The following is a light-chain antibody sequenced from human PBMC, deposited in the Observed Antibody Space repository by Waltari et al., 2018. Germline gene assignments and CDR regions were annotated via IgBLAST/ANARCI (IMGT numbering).Light chain of an antibody. V-gene: IGKV1-39*01. CDR3: QQSYSTPPLT. Sequence: DIQMTQYPSSLSASVGDRVTITCRASQSISSYLNWYQQKPGKAPKLLIYAASSLQSGVPSRCSGSGSGTDFTLTISSLQPEDFATYYCQQSYSTPPLTFGGGTKVEIK. J-gene: IGKJ4*01. CDR2: AAS. CDR1: QSISSY.